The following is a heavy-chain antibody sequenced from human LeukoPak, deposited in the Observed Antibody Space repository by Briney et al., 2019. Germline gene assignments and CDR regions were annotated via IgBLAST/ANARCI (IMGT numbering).Heavy chain of an antibody. CDR1: GGSISSGTYY. CDR2: IYTSGST. V-gene: IGHV4-61*02. D-gene: IGHD3-22*01. Sequence: SQTLSLTCTVSGGSISSGTYYWNWIRQPAGKGLEWIGRIYTSGSTNYNPSLKSRVTISVDTSKNQFSLKLSSVTAADTAVYYCARNNYDSSGSVYYFDYWGQGTLVIVSS. CDR3: ARNNYDSSGSVYYFDY. J-gene: IGHJ4*02.